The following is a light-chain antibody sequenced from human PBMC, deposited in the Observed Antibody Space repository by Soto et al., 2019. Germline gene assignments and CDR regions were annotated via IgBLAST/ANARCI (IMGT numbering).Light chain of an antibody. CDR2: DVS. J-gene: IGLJ1*01. V-gene: IGLV2-14*03. Sequence: QSVLTQPASVSGSPGQSITVSCTGTSSEIGDSNYVSWYQQHPGKAPKLVIYDVSNRPSGVSNRFSGSKSANTASLTISGLQAEDEADYYCSSFRSSSTSYVFGTGTKVT. CDR3: SSFRSSSTSYV. CDR1: SSEIGDSNY.